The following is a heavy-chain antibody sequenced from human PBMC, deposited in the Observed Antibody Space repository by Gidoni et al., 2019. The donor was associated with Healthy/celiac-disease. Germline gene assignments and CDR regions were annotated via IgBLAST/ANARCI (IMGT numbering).Heavy chain of an antibody. V-gene: IGHV3-21*01. CDR2: ISSSSSYI. D-gene: IGHD1-26*01. CDR3: ARDDGPTRRRHRAYSGSYYYFDY. CDR1: GFPFSSYR. Sequence: EVQLVESGGGLVKPGGSLRLSCAASGFPFSSYRMNWVRQAPGKGMEWVSSISSSSSYIYYADAVKGRFTISRDNAKNSLYLQMNSLRAEDTAVYYCARDDGPTRRRHRAYSGSYYYFDYWGQGTLVTVSS. J-gene: IGHJ4*02.